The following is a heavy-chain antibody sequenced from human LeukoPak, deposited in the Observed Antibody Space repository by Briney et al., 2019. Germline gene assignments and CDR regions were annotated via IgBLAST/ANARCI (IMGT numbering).Heavy chain of an antibody. J-gene: IGHJ4*02. CDR2: INPNSGGT. V-gene: IGHV1-2*02. CDR1: VCTFTGYH. Sequence: ASVTVSCLASVCTFTGYHMHWVRQAPGQGRDGMGWINPNSGGTDNAHKFHGRVSLPRDTPISTAYVSLSRLRSDETPVCYFVRAYDSSVYNSRVFEYWGRGTRLTLSS. D-gene: IGHD3-22*01. CDR3: VRAYDSSVYNSRVFEY.